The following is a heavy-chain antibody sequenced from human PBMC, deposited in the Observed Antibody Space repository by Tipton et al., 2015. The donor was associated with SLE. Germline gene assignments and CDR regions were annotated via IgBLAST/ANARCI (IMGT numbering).Heavy chain of an antibody. V-gene: IGHV3-33*01. J-gene: IGHJ3*02. Sequence: SLRLSCAASGFTFSSYGMHWVRQAPGKGLEWVAVIWHDGSNKYYADSVKGRFTISRDNSKNTLYLQMNSLRAEDTAVYYCARAAEITIFGGTGGAFDIWGQGTMVTVPS. D-gene: IGHD3-3*01. CDR1: GFTFSSYG. CDR3: ARAAEITIFGGTGGAFDI. CDR2: IWHDGSNK.